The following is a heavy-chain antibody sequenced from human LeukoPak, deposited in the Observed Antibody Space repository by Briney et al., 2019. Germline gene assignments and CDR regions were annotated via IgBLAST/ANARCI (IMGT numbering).Heavy chain of an antibody. CDR2: ISSSSSYI. J-gene: IGHJ1*01. CDR3: AKVVGYCSGGSCYSRWYFQH. V-gene: IGHV3-21*04. D-gene: IGHD2-15*01. CDR1: GFTFSSYS. Sequence: GGSLRLSCAASGFTFSSYSMNWVRQAPGKGLEWVSSISSSSSYIYYADSVKGRFTISRDNSKNTLYLQMNSLRAEDTAVYYCAKVVGYCSGGSCYSRWYFQHWGQGTLVTVSS.